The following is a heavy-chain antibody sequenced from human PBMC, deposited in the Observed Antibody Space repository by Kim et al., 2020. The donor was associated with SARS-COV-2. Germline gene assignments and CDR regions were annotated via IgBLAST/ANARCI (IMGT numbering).Heavy chain of an antibody. J-gene: IGHJ6*02. CDR3: ARDGGLTSFGVAANYYYSGMDV. V-gene: IGHV4-59*01. CDR2: IYYSGST. D-gene: IGHD3-3*01. CDR1: GGSISSYY. Sequence: SETLSLTCTVSGGSISSYYWSWIRQPPGKGLEWIGYIYYSGSTNYNPSLKSRVTKSVDTSKNQFSLKLSSVTAAATAVYYCARDGGLTSFGVAANYYYSGMDVWGQGTTVTVSS.